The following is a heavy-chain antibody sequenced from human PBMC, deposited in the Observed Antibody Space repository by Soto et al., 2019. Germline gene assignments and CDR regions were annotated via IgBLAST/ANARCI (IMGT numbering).Heavy chain of an antibody. CDR2: IYYSGST. CDR3: ARSGFSDCSGGSCYSNAFDI. V-gene: IGHV4-59*08. D-gene: IGHD2-15*01. J-gene: IGHJ3*02. CDR1: GGSISSYY. Sequence: SETLSLTCTVSGGSISSYYWSWIRQPPGKGLEWIGYIYYSGSTNYNPSLKSRVTISVDTSKNQFSLKLSSVTAADTAVYYCARSGFSDCSGGSCYSNAFDIWGQGTMVTVS.